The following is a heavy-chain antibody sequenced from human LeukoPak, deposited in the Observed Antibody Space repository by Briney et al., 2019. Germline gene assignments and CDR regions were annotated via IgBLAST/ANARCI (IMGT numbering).Heavy chain of an antibody. J-gene: IGHJ5*02. CDR2: ISYDGTNK. D-gene: IGHD3-10*01. CDR3: AKHRGWSVGRAWFDP. V-gene: IGHV3-30*04. CDR1: GFTFSSYA. Sequence: GGSLRLSCAASGFTFSSYAMHWVRQAPGKGLEWVTIISYDGTNKYYADSVKGRFTISRDNSKNTLYLQMNSLRAEDTAVYYCAKHRGWSVGRAWFDPWGQGTLVTVSS.